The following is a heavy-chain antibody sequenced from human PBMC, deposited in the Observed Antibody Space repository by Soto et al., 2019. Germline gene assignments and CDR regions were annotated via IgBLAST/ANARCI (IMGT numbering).Heavy chain of an antibody. CDR2: IYYSGST. CDR3: AREPLTMVRGVIMGWFDP. V-gene: IGHV4-31*03. J-gene: IGHJ5*02. D-gene: IGHD3-10*01. Sequence: QVQLQESGPGLVKPSQTLSLTCTVSGGSISSGGYYWSWIRQHPGKGLEWIGYIYYSGSTYYNPSLKSRVTISVDTSKNQFSLKLSSVTAADTAVYYCAREPLTMVRGVIMGWFDPWGQGTLVTVSS. CDR1: GGSISSGGYY.